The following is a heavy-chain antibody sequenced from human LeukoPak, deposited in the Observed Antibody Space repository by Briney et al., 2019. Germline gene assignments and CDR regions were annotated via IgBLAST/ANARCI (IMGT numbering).Heavy chain of an antibody. J-gene: IGHJ5*02. CDR1: GFTISYNY. V-gene: IGHV3-53*04. CDR3: ARDIPVDSRSSVPKPVRDS. Sequence: QSGGSLRLSCAASGFTISYNYMSWVRQAPGKGLQWVSVIYSNTSAYYADSVKGRFTISGHNSKNTLYLQMTSLRAEDTAVYYCARDIPVDSRSSVPKPVRDSWGQGTLVTVSS. D-gene: IGHD6-6*01. CDR2: IYSNTSA.